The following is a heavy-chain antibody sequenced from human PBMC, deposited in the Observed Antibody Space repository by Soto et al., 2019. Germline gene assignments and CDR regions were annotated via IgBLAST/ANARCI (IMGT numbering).Heavy chain of an antibody. CDR1: GFTFSTFW. J-gene: IGHJ4*02. D-gene: IGHD4-17*01. CDR2: INTDGSER. Sequence: DVQMVESGGGVVQPGGSLRLSCAASGFTFSTFWMNWFRQSPGKGLEWVANINTDGSERNYVGSVKGRFTISRDNAKNSVFLQMNNLRVEDTSVYYCASPRLGWGQGTLVAVSS. V-gene: IGHV3-7*01. CDR3: ASPRLG.